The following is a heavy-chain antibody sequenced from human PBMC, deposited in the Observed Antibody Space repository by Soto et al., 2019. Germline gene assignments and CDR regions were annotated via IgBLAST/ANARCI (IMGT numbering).Heavy chain of an antibody. J-gene: IGHJ3*02. Sequence: GGSLRLSCAASGFTFSSYAMSWVRQAPGKGLEWVSAISGSGGSTYYADSVKGRFTISRDNAKNSLYLQMNSLRAEDTAVYYCARDSPQTLWFGELFGDFDIWGQGTMVTVSS. D-gene: IGHD3-10*01. CDR1: GFTFSSYA. V-gene: IGHV3-23*01. CDR2: ISGSGGST. CDR3: ARDSPQTLWFGELFGDFDI.